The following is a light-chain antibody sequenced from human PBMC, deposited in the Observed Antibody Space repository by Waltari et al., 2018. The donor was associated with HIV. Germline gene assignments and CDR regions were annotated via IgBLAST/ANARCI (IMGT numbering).Light chain of an antibody. V-gene: IGKV4-1*01. Sequence: DIVMTQSPDSLAVSLGERATINCKASQSILYSSNNRNYLAWYQQKAGQSPKLLIYWAFTREAGVPDRFSGSGSGADFTLTISSLQAEDVAVYYCQQFYTLPLTFGGGTKVQIK. CDR1: QSILYSSNNRNY. CDR2: WAF. CDR3: QQFYTLPLT. J-gene: IGKJ4*01.